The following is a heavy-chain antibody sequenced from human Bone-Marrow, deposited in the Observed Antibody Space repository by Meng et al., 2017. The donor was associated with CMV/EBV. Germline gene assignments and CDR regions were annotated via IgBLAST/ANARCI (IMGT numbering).Heavy chain of an antibody. J-gene: IGHJ4*02. CDR2: IRNDGSNK. Sequence: GESLKISCAVSGFTFSNYGMHWVRQAPGKGLEWVAFIRNDGSNKYADSVKGRFTISRANSKNTLYLQMNRLRTEDTAVYYCAKVNYWGQGTLVTVSS. V-gene: IGHV3-30*02. CDR3: AKVNY. CDR1: GFTFSNYG.